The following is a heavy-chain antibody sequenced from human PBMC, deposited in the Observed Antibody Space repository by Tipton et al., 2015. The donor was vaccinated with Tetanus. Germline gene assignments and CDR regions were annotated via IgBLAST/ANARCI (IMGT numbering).Heavy chain of an antibody. V-gene: IGHV3-23*01. J-gene: IGHJ4*02. CDR2: ISGGGVST. Sequence: SLRLSCAASGFTFSSYAMNWVRQAPGKGLEWVSAISGGGVSTYYADSVKGRFTISRDNSKNTLYLQMNSLKIEDTAVYYCTTGYDFWSGIPPYWGQGTLVTVSS. CDR3: TTGYDFWSGIPPY. CDR1: GFTFSSYA. D-gene: IGHD3-3*01.